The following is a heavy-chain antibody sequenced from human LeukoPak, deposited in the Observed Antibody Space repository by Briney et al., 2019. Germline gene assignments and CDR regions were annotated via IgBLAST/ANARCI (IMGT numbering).Heavy chain of an antibody. Sequence: GGSLSLSCAASGFTFSSYAVSWVRQAPGKGLEWVSTTSASGSSTYYADSVQGRFTISRDNSKKTVYLQMNSLRAEDTAVYYCAKGGWNNWFDPWGQGTLVIVSS. J-gene: IGHJ5*02. CDR2: TSASGSST. CDR1: GFTFSSYA. V-gene: IGHV3-23*01. CDR3: AKGGWNNWFDP. D-gene: IGHD6-19*01.